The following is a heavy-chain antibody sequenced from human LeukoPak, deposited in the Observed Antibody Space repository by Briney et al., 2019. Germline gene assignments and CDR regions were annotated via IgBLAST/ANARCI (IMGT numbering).Heavy chain of an antibody. V-gene: IGHV1-69*13. Sequence: ASVKVSCKASGGTFSSYAISWVRQAPGQGLEWMGGIIPIFGTANYAQKFQGRVTITADESTSTAYMELSSLRSEDTAVYYCATQSSIAARLWFDPWGQGTLATVSS. CDR1: GGTFSSYA. D-gene: IGHD6-6*01. CDR3: ATQSSIAARLWFDP. J-gene: IGHJ5*02. CDR2: IIPIFGTA.